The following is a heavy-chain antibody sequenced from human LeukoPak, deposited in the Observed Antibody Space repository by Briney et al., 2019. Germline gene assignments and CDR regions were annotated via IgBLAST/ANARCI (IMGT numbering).Heavy chain of an antibody. Sequence: PGGSLRLSCAASGFTFSSYSMNWVRQAPGKGLEWVSSISSSSSYIYYADSVKGRFTISRDNAKNSLYLQMNSLRAEDTAVYYCARGGIEMATINYWGQGTLVTVSS. D-gene: IGHD5-24*01. CDR2: ISSSSSYI. CDR3: ARGGIEMATINY. V-gene: IGHV3-21*04. CDR1: GFTFSSYS. J-gene: IGHJ4*02.